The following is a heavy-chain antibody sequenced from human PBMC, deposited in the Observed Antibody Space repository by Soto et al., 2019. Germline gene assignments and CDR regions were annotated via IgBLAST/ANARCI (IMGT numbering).Heavy chain of an antibody. D-gene: IGHD2-8*01. CDR1: GYTFTNYA. CDR2: INAGNGNT. CDR3: ARSDFRLGYCTNGVCPLFDY. Sequence: GASVKVSCKASGYTFTNYAMHWVRQAPGQRLEWMGWINAGNGNTKYSQKFQGRVTITRDTSASTAYMELSSLRSEDTAVYYCARSDFRLGYCTNGVCPLFDYWGQGTLVTV. V-gene: IGHV1-3*01. J-gene: IGHJ4*02.